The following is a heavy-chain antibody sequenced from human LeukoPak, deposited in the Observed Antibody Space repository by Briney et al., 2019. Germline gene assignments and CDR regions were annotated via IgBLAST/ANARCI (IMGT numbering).Heavy chain of an antibody. CDR1: GFSFSYYG. Sequence: GSLRLSCAASGFSFSYYGMHWVRQAPGKGLECVAFLRYDGNNKYYADSVKGRFTISRDNSKNTLYLQMNSLRVDDTAVYYCAKAAGIAVADTFDHWGQGTLVTVSS. D-gene: IGHD6-19*01. CDR2: LRYDGNNK. CDR3: AKAAGIAVADTFDH. J-gene: IGHJ4*02. V-gene: IGHV3-30*02.